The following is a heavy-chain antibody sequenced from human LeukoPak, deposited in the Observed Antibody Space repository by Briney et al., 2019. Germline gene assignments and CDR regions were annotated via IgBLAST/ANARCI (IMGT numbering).Heavy chain of an antibody. J-gene: IGHJ5*02. CDR1: GGSFSGYY. D-gene: IGHD2-2*01. CDR3: ARRPDIVVGPAAIEGHNWFDP. CDR2: INHSGST. V-gene: IGHV4-34*01. Sequence: SETLSLTCAVYGGSFSGYYWSWIRQPPGKGLEWIGEINHSGSTNYNPSLKSRVTISVDTTKNQFSLKLSSVTAADTAVYYCARRPDIVVGPAAIEGHNWFDPWGQGTLVTVSS.